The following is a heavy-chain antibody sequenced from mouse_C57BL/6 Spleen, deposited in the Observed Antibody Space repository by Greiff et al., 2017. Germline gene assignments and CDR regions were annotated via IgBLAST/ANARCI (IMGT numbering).Heavy chain of an antibody. D-gene: IGHD1-1*01. J-gene: IGHJ4*01. V-gene: IGHV1-7*01. CDR1: GYTFTSYW. CDR3: ARESTTVVAPAYAMDY. Sequence: VQLKESGAELAKPGASVKLSCKASGYTFTSYWMHWVKQRPGQGLEWIGYINPSSGYTKYNPKFKDKATLTADKSSSTAYMQLSSLTYEDSAVYYCARESTTVVAPAYAMDYWGQGTSVTVSS. CDR2: INPSSGYT.